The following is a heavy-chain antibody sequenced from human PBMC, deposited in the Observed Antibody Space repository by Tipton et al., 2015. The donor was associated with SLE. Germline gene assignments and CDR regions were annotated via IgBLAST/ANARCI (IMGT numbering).Heavy chain of an antibody. Sequence: LGSYGMHWVRQAPGKGLEWVAVIWYDGSNKYYADSVKGRFTISRDNSKNTLYLQMNSLRAEDTAVYCCAKPRTTTADYFDYWGQGTLVTVSS. CDR3: AKPRTTTADYFDY. D-gene: IGHD1-1*01. CDR1: LGSYG. V-gene: IGHV3-33*06. CDR2: IWYDGSNK. J-gene: IGHJ4*02.